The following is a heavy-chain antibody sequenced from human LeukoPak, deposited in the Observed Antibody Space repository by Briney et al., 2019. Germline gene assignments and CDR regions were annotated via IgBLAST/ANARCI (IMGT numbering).Heavy chain of an antibody. V-gene: IGHV3-20*04. D-gene: IGHD3-22*01. CDR3: ARGSLAIYYYGSRGYFDY. Sequence: PGGSLRPSCVASGFTFHDYGMSWVRQAPGKGLEWVSGLNWNGGSTGYADSVKGRFTISRDNAKNSLYLQMNSLRAEDTAFYYCARGSLAIYYYGSRGYFDYWGQGTLVTVSS. CDR2: LNWNGGST. CDR1: GFTFHDYG. J-gene: IGHJ4*02.